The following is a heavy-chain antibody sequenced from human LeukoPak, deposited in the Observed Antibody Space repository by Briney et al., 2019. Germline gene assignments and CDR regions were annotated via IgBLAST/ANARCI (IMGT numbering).Heavy chain of an antibody. D-gene: IGHD3-22*01. V-gene: IGHV1-69*04. J-gene: IGHJ6*02. Sequence: SVTVSCRASGGTFSSYAISWVRQAPGQGREWMGRIIPILGIANYAQKFQGRVTITADKSTSTAYMELSSLRSEDTAVYYCARSSPYYYDSSGYFNYYYYGMDVWGQGTTVTVSS. CDR2: IIPILGIA. CDR3: ARSSPYYYDSSGYFNYYYYGMDV. CDR1: GGTFSSYA.